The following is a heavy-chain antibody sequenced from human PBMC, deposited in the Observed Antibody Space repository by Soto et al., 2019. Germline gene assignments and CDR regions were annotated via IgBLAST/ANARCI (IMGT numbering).Heavy chain of an antibody. CDR2: ISYDGSNK. J-gene: IGHJ3*02. CDR1: GFTFSSYG. D-gene: IGHD3-22*01. CDR3: AKDEYWDDSSAGDAFDS. Sequence: GGSLRLSCAASGFTFSSYGMHWVRQAPGKGLEWVAVISYDGSNKYYADSVKGRFTISRDNSKNTLYLQMNSLRAEDTAVYYCAKDEYWDDSSAGDAFDSWGQGTMVTVSS. V-gene: IGHV3-30*18.